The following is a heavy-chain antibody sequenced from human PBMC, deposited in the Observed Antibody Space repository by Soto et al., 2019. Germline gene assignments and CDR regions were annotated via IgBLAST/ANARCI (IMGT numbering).Heavy chain of an antibody. J-gene: IGHJ4*02. CDR3: ARGVAAAGTFDY. D-gene: IGHD6-13*01. CDR1: GYTFTGYS. CDR2: INPNSGGT. V-gene: IGHV1-2*02. Sequence: ASVKVSCKASGYTFTGYSMHWVRQAPGQGLEWMGWINPNSGGTNYAQKFQGRVTMTRDTSISTAYMELSRLRSDDTAVYYCARGVAAAGTFDYWGQGTLVTVSS.